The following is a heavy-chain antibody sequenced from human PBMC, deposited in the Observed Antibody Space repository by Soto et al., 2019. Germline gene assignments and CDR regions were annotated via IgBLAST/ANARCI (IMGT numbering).Heavy chain of an antibody. D-gene: IGHD6-6*01. J-gene: IGHJ4*02. CDR3: GRDPYSSSYYFDY. CDR2: INPNSGGT. V-gene: IGHV1-2*04. CDR1: GYTFTGYY. Sequence: ASVKVSCKASGYTFTGYYMHWVRQAPGQGLEWMGWINPNSGGTNYAQKFQGWVTMTRDTSISTAYMELSRLRSDDTAVYYCGRDPYSSSYYFDYWGQGTLVTVSS.